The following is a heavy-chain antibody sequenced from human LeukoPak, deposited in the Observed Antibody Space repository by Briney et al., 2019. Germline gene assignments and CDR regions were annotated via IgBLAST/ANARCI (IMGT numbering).Heavy chain of an antibody. D-gene: IGHD6-19*01. V-gene: IGHV1-2*02. J-gene: IGHJ4*02. CDR1: GYTFTGYY. CDR2: VNPNSGGT. CDR3: ASSVGTGDSSGWYGRYY. Sequence: GSLKVSCKASGYTFTGYYMHWVRQAPGQGLEWRGWVNPNSGGTNYAQKFQGRVTMTRDTTISTAYMKLSRLRSDDTAVYYCASSVGTGDSSGWYGRYYWGQGTLVTVSS.